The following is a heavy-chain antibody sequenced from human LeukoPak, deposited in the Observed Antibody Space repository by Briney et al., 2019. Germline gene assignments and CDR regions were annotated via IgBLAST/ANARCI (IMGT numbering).Heavy chain of an antibody. CDR1: GFTFNKSP. Sequence: GGSLRLSCAASGFTFNKSPMTWVRQALGKGLEWVSTVSDTGGDTYHADSVKGRFTISRDNSMNRLYLQMNSLRAEDMAVYYCAKLRYFDWFEPFDYWGQGTLVTVSS. CDR2: VSDTGGDT. J-gene: IGHJ4*02. CDR3: AKLRYFDWFEPFDY. D-gene: IGHD3-9*01. V-gene: IGHV3-23*01.